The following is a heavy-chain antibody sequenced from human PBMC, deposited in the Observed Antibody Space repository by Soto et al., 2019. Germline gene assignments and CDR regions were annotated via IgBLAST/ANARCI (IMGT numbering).Heavy chain of an antibody. CDR1: GYTFTTYA. Sequence: ASVKVSCKASGYTFTTYAIHWVRLAPGQGPQWLGWINTVKGNTRYSQNFQGRVTITRDTSADTSFLELTSLTSEDWAVYFCARDPRLVSDFDARTDWARFDSWGLGTLVTVSS. CDR3: ARDPRLVSDFDARTDWARFDS. J-gene: IGHJ4*02. CDR2: INTVKGNT. D-gene: IGHD3-9*01. V-gene: IGHV1-3*04.